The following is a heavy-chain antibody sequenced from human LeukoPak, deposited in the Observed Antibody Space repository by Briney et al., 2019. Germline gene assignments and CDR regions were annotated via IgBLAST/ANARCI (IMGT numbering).Heavy chain of an antibody. Sequence: GGSLRLSCAASGFTFSSYWMSWVRQAPGKGLEWVANIKQDGSEKYYVDSVKGRFTISRDNAKNSLYLQMNSLRAADTAVYYCARGGSRNWFDPWGQGTLVTVSS. CDR1: GFTFSSYW. CDR2: IKQDGSEK. CDR3: ARGGSRNWFDP. V-gene: IGHV3-7*01. D-gene: IGHD2-15*01. J-gene: IGHJ5*02.